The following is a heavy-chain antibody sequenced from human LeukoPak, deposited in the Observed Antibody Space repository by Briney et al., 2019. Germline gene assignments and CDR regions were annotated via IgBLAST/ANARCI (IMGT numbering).Heavy chain of an antibody. V-gene: IGHV4-38-2*02. D-gene: IGHD1-14*01. J-gene: IGHJ3*02. CDR1: GYSISSGYY. CDR3: ARGAWVPPPEAAFDI. Sequence: PSETLSLTCTVSGYSISSGYYWGWIRQPPGKGLEWIGSIYHSGSTYYNPSLKSRVTISVDTSKIQFSLQLSSVPAADTAVYYCARGAWVPPPEAAFDIWGQGTMVTVSS. CDR2: IYHSGST.